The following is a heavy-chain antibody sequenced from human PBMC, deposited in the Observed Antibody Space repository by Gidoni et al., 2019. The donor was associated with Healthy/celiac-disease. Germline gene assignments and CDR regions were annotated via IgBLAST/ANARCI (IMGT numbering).Heavy chain of an antibody. D-gene: IGHD6-19*01. J-gene: IGHJ4*02. CDR1: GFTFSSYG. CDR2: IWYDGSNK. V-gene: IGHV3-33*01. CDR3: AREGGQWLIRGYFDY. Sequence: QVQLVESGGGVVQPGRSLRLSCAASGFTFSSYGMHWVRQAPGKGLEWVAVIWYDGSNKYYADSVKGRFTISRDNSKNTLYLQMNSLRAEDTAVYYCAREGGQWLIRGYFDYWGQGTLVTVSS.